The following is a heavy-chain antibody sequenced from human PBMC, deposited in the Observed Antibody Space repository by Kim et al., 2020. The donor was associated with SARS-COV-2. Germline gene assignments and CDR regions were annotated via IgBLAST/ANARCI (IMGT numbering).Heavy chain of an antibody. V-gene: IGHV3-30*01. Sequence: AQSEKGRFPISRDNSKNTLYLQMNSRRAEDTAVYYCARALLGTYYYGMDVWGQGTTVTVSS. J-gene: IGHJ6*02. CDR3: ARALLGTYYYGMDV. D-gene: IGHD3-16*01.